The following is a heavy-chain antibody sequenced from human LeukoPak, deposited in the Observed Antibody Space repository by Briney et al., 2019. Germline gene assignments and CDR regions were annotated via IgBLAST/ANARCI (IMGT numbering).Heavy chain of an antibody. V-gene: IGHV3-49*03. CDR3: ARVSRGGITASWFDP. CDR1: GFTFGDYG. Sequence: GGSLRLSCERSGFTFGDYGVGWFRQAPGKGLQWVTSIRSNTYGGSTEYVPSVKGRFTISRDDSNSIAYLQMSSLKAEDTAIYYCARVSRGGITASWFDPWGQGTLVTVSS. CDR2: IRSNTYGGST. D-gene: IGHD6-13*01. J-gene: IGHJ5*02.